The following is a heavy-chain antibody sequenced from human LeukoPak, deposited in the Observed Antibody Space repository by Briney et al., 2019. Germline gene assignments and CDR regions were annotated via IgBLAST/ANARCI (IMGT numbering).Heavy chain of an antibody. V-gene: IGHV3-7*01. D-gene: IGHD6-13*01. CDR3: ARVGDIAASDY. Sequence: GGSLRLSCAASGFTFRSYAMHWVRQAPGKGLEWVANIKQDGSEKYYVDSVKGRFTISRDNAKNSLYLQMNSLRAEDTAVYYCARVGDIAASDYWGQGTLVTVSS. J-gene: IGHJ4*02. CDR1: GFTFRSYA. CDR2: IKQDGSEK.